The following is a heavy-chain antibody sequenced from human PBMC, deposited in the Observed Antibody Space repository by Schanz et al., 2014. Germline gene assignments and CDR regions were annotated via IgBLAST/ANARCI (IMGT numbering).Heavy chain of an antibody. D-gene: IGHD4-4*01. Sequence: EVQLVESGGTLVQPGGSLRLSCAASGFTFGHYWMNWVRQPPGKGLEWVANINQDGSEKLYVGSVKGRFTISRDNAESSIFLQMNSLRAEDTAIYYCGRVDYSGDGVRFWGQGIPVTVSS. J-gene: IGHJ4*02. CDR2: INQDGSEK. CDR1: GFTFGHYW. V-gene: IGHV3-7*01. CDR3: GRVDYSGDGVRF.